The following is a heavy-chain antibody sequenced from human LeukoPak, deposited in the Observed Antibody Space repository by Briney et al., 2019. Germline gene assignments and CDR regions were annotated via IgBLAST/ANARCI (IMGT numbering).Heavy chain of an antibody. J-gene: IGHJ6*03. V-gene: IGHV3-53*01. CDR1: GFTVGSNY. D-gene: IGHD2-2*01. CDR2: IYGDDYT. Sequence: PGGSLRLSCAASGFTVGSNYMTWVRQAPEKGLGWVALIYGDDYTFYADSVEGRFTVSRDRSKNPVYLRLNSLRPEDTAVYFCARGPSLVPATIYYHYMDVWGTGTTVTVSS. CDR3: ARGPSLVPATIYYHYMDV.